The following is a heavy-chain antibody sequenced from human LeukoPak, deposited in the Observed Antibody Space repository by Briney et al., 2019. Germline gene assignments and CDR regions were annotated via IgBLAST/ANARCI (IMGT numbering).Heavy chain of an antibody. J-gene: IGHJ3*02. CDR1: GGSISSGGDY. V-gene: IGHV4-31*03. Sequence: SQTLSLTCTVSGGSISSGGDYWSWIRQPPGKGLEWIGYIYYSGTTYYNPSLRSRITISVDTSKSQFSLNLSSVTAADTAVYYCARAAWRGTNSRDAFDIWGQGTMVAVSS. D-gene: IGHD4/OR15-4a*01. CDR2: IYYSGTT. CDR3: ARAAWRGTNSRDAFDI.